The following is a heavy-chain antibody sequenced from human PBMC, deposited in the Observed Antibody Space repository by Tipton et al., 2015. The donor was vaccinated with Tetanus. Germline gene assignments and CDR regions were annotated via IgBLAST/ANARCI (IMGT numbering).Heavy chain of an antibody. CDR2: IFHSGST. V-gene: IGHV4-59*01. CDR3: ARGTGDY. J-gene: IGHJ4*02. D-gene: IGHD1-14*01. Sequence: LRLSCTVSGGSMSNNYWSWIRQPPGKGLEWIAYIFHSGSTNYNPSLKSRVTISVDTSKNQFSLKLSSVTAADTAVYYCARGTGDYWGQGTLVTFSS. CDR1: GGSMSNNY.